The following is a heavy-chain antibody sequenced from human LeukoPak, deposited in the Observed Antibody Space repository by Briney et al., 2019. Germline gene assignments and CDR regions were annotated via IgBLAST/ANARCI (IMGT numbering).Heavy chain of an antibody. CDR2: ISGSGGST. CDR1: GFTFSSYA. D-gene: IGHD6-13*01. CDR3: AAVSAAGTYFQH. J-gene: IGHJ1*01. V-gene: IGHV3-23*01. Sequence: GSLRLSCAASGFTFSSYAMSWVRQAPGKGLEWVSAISGSGGSTYYADSVKGRFTISRDNSKNTLYLQMNSLRADDTAVYYCAAVSAAGTYFQHWGQGTLVTVPS.